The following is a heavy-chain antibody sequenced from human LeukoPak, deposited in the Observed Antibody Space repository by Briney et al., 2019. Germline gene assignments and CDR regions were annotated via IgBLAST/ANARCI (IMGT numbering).Heavy chain of an antibody. J-gene: IGHJ4*02. CDR1: GFTFSSFV. CDR2: ISGSGDST. CDR3: ANLGANYYFDY. D-gene: IGHD4/OR15-4a*01. V-gene: IGHV3-23*01. Sequence: GGSLRLSCAASGFTFSSFVMSWVRQAPGKGLEWVSGISGSGDSTYYADSMRGRITISRDNAKNTLYLQMYSLRAEDTAVYYCANLGANYYFDYWAQGTLVTVSS.